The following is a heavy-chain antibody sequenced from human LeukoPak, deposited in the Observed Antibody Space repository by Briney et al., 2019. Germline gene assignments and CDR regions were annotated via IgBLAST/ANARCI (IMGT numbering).Heavy chain of an antibody. CDR3: SRGWLQKGFDY. Sequence: SQTLSLTCAISGDSVSSNNVGWNWIRQSPSRGLEWLGRAYYSSNWYYDYAVSVKSRIIINPDTSKNQFSLQLNSVTPEDTAVYFCSRGWLQKGFDYWGQGTLVTVSS. CDR1: GDSVSSNNVG. D-gene: IGHD5-24*01. J-gene: IGHJ4*02. V-gene: IGHV6-1*01. CDR2: AYYSSNWYY.